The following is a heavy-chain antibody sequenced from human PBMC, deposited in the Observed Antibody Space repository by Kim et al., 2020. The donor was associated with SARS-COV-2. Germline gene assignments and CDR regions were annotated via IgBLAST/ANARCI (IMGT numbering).Heavy chain of an antibody. CDR2: IYPGDSDT. J-gene: IGHJ5*02. CDR1: GYSFTSYW. Sequence: GESLKISCKGSGYSFTSYWIGWVRQMPGKGLEWMGIIYPGDSDTRYSPSFQGQVTISADKSISTAYLQWSSLKASDTAMYYCARRRRAISAHYNWFDPWGQGTLVTVSS. V-gene: IGHV5-51*01. CDR3: ARRRRAISAHYNWFDP. D-gene: IGHD3-3*01.